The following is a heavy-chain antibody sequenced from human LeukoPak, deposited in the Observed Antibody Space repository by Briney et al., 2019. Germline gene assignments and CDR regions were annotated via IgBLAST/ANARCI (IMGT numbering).Heavy chain of an antibody. D-gene: IGHD3-9*01. CDR1: GFIFSDYP. J-gene: IGHJ4*02. Sequence: GGSLILSCAASGFIFSDYPMTWVRQAPGQGLEWVLSVSSSGGHTYVADSVKGRFTISRDNAKNSLYLQMNSLRAEDTAVYYCARDGDYDILTGYFEIYRPDYWGQGTLVTVSS. V-gene: IGHV3-21*04. CDR3: ARDGDYDILTGYFEIYRPDY. CDR2: VSSSGGHT.